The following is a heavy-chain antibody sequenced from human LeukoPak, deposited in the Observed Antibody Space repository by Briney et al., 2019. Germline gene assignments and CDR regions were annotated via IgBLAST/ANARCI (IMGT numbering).Heavy chain of an antibody. V-gene: IGHV3-7*01. J-gene: IGHJ5*02. Sequence: GGSLRLSCAASGFTFSSYWISWVRQAPGKGLEWVANIKQDGSEKYYVDSVKGRVTISRDNAKSSLYLQMNSLRAEDTAVYYCARDGRPIAAAYNWFDPWGQGTLVTVSS. CDR3: ARDGRPIAAAYNWFDP. CDR1: GFTFSSYW. CDR2: IKQDGSEK. D-gene: IGHD6-13*01.